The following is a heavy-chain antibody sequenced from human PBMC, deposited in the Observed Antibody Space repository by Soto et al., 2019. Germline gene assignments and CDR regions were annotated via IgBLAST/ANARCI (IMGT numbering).Heavy chain of an antibody. CDR3: AHTQLSTGANAFDV. J-gene: IGHJ3*01. Sequence: QITLKESGPTLVKPTQVLTLTCSFSAFSLSTLGAGVGWVRQPPGKALEWLALISWDDDRQYSPSLKTRLTITKDTSKNQVVLTLTNMDPVDTGTYFCAHTQLSTGANAFDVWGQGTIVTVSS. V-gene: IGHV2-5*02. CDR2: ISWDDDR. CDR1: AFSLSTLGAG. D-gene: IGHD3-16*02.